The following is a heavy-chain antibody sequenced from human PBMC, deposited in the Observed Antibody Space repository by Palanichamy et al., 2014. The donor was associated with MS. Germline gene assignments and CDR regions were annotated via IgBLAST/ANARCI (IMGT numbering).Heavy chain of an antibody. Sequence: QVQLVESGGGVVQPGRSLRLSCAASGFTFTTYGMHWVRQAPGKGPEFVAMIWFDGSKQHYADFVKGRFTISRDNSKNTLYLQMNSLSPDDTAIYYCARPRETSAVLEYFQHWGQGTRVTVSS. CDR3: ARPRETSAVLEYFQH. CDR1: GFTFTTYG. J-gene: IGHJ1*01. CDR2: IWFDGSKQ. V-gene: IGHV3-33*08. D-gene: IGHD1-1*01.